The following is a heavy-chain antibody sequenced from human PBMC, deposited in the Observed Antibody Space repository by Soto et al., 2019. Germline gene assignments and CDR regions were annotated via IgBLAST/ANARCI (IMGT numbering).Heavy chain of an antibody. CDR3: ARDRLAAAGRNWFDP. CDR1: GGTFSSYA. V-gene: IGHV1-69*06. Sequence: QVQLVQSGAEVKKPGSSVKVSCKASGGTFSSYAISWVRQAPGQGLEWLGGIIPIFGTANYAQKFQGRVTITADKSTSTAYMELSSLRSEDTAVYYCARDRLAAAGRNWFDPWGQGTLVTVSS. J-gene: IGHJ5*02. D-gene: IGHD6-13*01. CDR2: IIPIFGTA.